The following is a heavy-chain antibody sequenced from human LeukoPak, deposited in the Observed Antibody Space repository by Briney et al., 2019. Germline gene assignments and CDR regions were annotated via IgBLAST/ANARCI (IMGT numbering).Heavy chain of an antibody. J-gene: IGHJ6*02. D-gene: IGHD3-22*01. CDR3: ARQLIVVVIANGYYYGMDV. CDR2: IYYSGST. Sequence: SETLSLTCTVSGGSISSYYWSWIRQPPGKGLEWIGYIYYSGSTNYNPSLKSRVTISVDTSKNQFSLKLSSVTAADTAVYYCARQLIVVVIANGYYYGMDVWGQGTTVTVSS. V-gene: IGHV4-59*08. CDR1: GGSISSYY.